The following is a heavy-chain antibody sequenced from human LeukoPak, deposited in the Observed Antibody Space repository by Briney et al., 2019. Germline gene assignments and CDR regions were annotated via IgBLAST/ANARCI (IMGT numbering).Heavy chain of an antibody. D-gene: IGHD6-19*01. Sequence: GRPFNKKKINWVRQAPGQGREWMAWINVYNGDSKYAQKVQGRLTVTTDTSTSTAYMDLRNLKSDDTAVYYCARSSRGIAVAGDEFDYWGQGTLVTV. CDR1: GRPFNKKK. CDR3: ARSSRGIAVAGDEFDY. J-gene: IGHJ4*02. CDR2: INVYNGDS. V-gene: IGHV1-18*01.